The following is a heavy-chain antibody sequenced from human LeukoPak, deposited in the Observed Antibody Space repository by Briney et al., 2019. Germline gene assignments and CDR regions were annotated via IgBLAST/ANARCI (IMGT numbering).Heavy chain of an antibody. J-gene: IGHJ1*01. CDR2: IRSKANSYAT. CDR3: TRHSTSYYYDSSGYYRIAEYFQH. CDR1: GFTFRGSA. D-gene: IGHD3-22*01. V-gene: IGHV3-73*01. Sequence: GGSLRLSCAASGFTFRGSAMHWVRQASGKGLEWVGRIRSKANSYATAYAASVKGRFTISRDDSKNTAYLQMNSLKTEDTAVCSCTRHSTSYYYDSSGYYRIAEYFQHWGQGTLVTVSS.